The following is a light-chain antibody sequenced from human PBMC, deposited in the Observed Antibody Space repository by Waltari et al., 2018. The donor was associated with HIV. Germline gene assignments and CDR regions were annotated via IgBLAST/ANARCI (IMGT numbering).Light chain of an antibody. V-gene: IGLV2-8*01. CDR3: SSYAGSINVL. Sequence: QSALTQPPSASGSPGQSVTISCNGTSRDVGGYNYVSLYQQHPGKAPKLLLAEVSKRPSGVPDRFSGAKSGNTASLTVSGLQAEDEADDYCSSYAGSINVLFGGGTKLAVL. CDR2: EVS. CDR1: SRDVGGYNY. J-gene: IGLJ2*01.